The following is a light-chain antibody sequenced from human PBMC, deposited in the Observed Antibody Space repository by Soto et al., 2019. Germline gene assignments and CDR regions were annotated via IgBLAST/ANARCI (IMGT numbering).Light chain of an antibody. V-gene: IGLV2-23*01. CDR1: SSDVGKYHF. Sequence: QSALTQPASVSGSPGQSITISCTGTSSDVGKYHFLAWYQQHPGKAPKLMIYEGSKRPSGVSNRFSGSWSDNTASLTISGLQAEDEADYYCCLYGGMIFGGGTKLTVL. J-gene: IGLJ2*01. CDR3: CLYGGMI. CDR2: EGS.